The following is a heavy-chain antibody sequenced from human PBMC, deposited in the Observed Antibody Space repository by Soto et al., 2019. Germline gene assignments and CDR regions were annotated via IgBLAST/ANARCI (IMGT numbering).Heavy chain of an antibody. D-gene: IGHD3-10*01. CDR3: AGEGRYYGSGSYYNS. V-gene: IGHV4-4*02. Sequence: PSETLSLTCAVSGGSISSSNWWSWVRQPPGKGLEWIGEIYHSGSTNYNPSLKSRVTISVDKSKHQFSLKLSSVTAADTAVYYCAGEGRYYGSGSYYNSWGQGTLVTVSS. CDR1: GGSISSSNW. CDR2: IYHSGST. J-gene: IGHJ4*02.